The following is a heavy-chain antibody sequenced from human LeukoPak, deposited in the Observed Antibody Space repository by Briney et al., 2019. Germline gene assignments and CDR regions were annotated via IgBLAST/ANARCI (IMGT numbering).Heavy chain of an antibody. CDR2: ISGSGGST. V-gene: IGHV3-23*01. CDR1: GFTFSSYA. CDR3: AKDLPGFLWPSGALNY. Sequence: PGGSLRLSCAASGFTFSSYAMSWVRQAPGKGLEWVSAISGSGGSTYYADSVKGRFTISRDNSKNTLYLQMNSLRAEDTAVYYCAKDLPGFLWPSGALNYWGQGTLVTVSS. D-gene: IGHD3-3*01. J-gene: IGHJ4*02.